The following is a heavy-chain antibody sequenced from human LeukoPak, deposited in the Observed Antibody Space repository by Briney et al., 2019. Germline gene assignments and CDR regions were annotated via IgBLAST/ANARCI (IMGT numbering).Heavy chain of an antibody. V-gene: IGHV3-74*01. Sequence: PGGSLRLSCATTGFIFGNYRMHWVRQAPGKGLVWVSRINSDGSGTDYAESVKGRFTISRDNAKNSLYLQMNSLRVEDTAVYYCAREGMVRGVPDAFDLWGRGTMVTVSS. J-gene: IGHJ3*01. CDR1: GFIFGNYR. CDR3: AREGMVRGVPDAFDL. D-gene: IGHD3-10*01. CDR2: INSDGSGT.